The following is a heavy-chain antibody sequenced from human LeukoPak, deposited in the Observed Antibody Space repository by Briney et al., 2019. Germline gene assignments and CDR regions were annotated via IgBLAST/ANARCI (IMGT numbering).Heavy chain of an antibody. V-gene: IGHV3-74*01. CDR3: VRDSPGYGAYDFD. CDR1: GFTFSNYW. D-gene: IGHD5-12*01. Sequence: GGSLRLSCAGSGFTFSNYWVHWVRQAPGKGLVWVSRISTDGRSTNYADSVKGRFTISRDNARNTLYLQMNSLRAEDTAVYYCVRDSPGYGAYDFDWGQGTLVTVSS. CDR2: ISTDGRST. J-gene: IGHJ4*02.